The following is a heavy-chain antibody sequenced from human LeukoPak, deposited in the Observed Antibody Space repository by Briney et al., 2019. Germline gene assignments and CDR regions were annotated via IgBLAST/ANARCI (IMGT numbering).Heavy chain of an antibody. CDR1: GYTFTGYY. Sequence: ASVKVSCKASGYTFTGYYMHWVRQAPGQGLEWMGWINPNSGGTNYAQKFQGRVTMTRDTSISTAYMELSRLRSDDTAVYYCARGPLWVARGAFDYWGQGTLVTVSS. J-gene: IGHJ4*02. CDR3: ARGPLWVARGAFDY. CDR2: INPNSGGT. D-gene: IGHD3-10*01. V-gene: IGHV1-2*02.